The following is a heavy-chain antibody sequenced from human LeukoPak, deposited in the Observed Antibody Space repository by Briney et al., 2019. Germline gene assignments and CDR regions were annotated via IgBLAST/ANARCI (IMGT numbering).Heavy chain of an antibody. J-gene: IGHJ4*02. V-gene: IGHV3-13*01. CDR3: VREARGYHYTYFDY. Sequence: QPGGSLRLSCTASGFTLGSHDMHWVRQIPGQGLEWVAAVSSGSHAFFADSVQGRFTVSREDARNSLYLQMNSLRAGDTAVYYCVREARGYHYTYFDYWGQGTLVTVSS. D-gene: IGHD5-18*01. CDR2: VSSGSHA. CDR1: GFTLGSHD.